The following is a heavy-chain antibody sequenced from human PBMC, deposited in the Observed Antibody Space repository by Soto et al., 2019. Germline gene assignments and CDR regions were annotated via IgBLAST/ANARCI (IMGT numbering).Heavy chain of an antibody. V-gene: IGHV4-39*01. CDR1: GGSSSSSSYY. J-gene: IGHJ5*01. Sequence: SHTRTVVGGSSSSSSYYRGWKRKTPGKGLEWIGSIYYSGSTYYNPSLKCLVTISVDTSKNQFSLKLSSVTAADTAVYYCSRHVEAAYDMLTGYDFWGHGTLVTVSS. D-gene: IGHD3-9*01. CDR3: SRHVEAAYDMLTGYDF. CDR2: IYYSGST.